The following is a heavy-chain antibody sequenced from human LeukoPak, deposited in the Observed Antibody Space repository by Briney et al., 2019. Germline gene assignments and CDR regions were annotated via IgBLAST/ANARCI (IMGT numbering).Heavy chain of an antibody. J-gene: IGHJ6*02. D-gene: IGHD1-1*01. Sequence: GASVKVSCKASGYTFTSYGISWVRQAPGQGLEWMGWINPNSGGTNYAQKFQGRVTMTRDTSISTAYMELSRLRSDDTAVYYCARDRSTTDYGMDVWGQGTTVTVSS. CDR2: INPNSGGT. CDR3: ARDRSTTDYGMDV. CDR1: GYTFTSYG. V-gene: IGHV1-2*02.